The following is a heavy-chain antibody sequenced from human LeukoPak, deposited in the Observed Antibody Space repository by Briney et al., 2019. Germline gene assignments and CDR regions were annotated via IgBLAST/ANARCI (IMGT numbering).Heavy chain of an antibody. CDR1: GYTFTGYY. CDR2: INPNSGGT. D-gene: IGHD2-15*01. V-gene: IGHV1-2*02. CDR3: ARPRGYCSGGSCPFDY. Sequence: AASVKVSCKASGYTFTGYYMHWVRQAPGQGLEWMGWINPNSGGTNYARKFQGRVTMTRDTSISTAYMELSRLRSDDTAVYYCARPRGYCSGGSCPFDYWGQGTLVTVSS. J-gene: IGHJ4*02.